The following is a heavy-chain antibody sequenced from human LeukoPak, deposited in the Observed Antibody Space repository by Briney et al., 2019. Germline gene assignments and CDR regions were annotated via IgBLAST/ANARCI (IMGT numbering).Heavy chain of an antibody. CDR2: INPNSGDT. V-gene: IGHV1-2*06. Sequence: ASVKVSCKASGYTFTGYHMHWVRQAPGQGLEWMGRINPNSGDTNYAQKFQGRVTMTRDTSISTAYMELSRLRSDDTAVYYCAREGLLPCSGGSCHWTNWFDPWGQGTLVTVSS. CDR1: GYTFTGYH. CDR3: AREGLLPCSGGSCHWTNWFDP. D-gene: IGHD2-15*01. J-gene: IGHJ5*02.